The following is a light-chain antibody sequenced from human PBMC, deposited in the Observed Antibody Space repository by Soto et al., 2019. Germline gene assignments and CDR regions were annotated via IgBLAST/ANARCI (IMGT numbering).Light chain of an antibody. Sequence: QSVLTQPPSASGTPGQRVTISCSGSSSNIGSNYVYWYQQLPGTAPQLLIYSNNQQPSGVPDRFSGSKSGTSASLAISGLRSEDEANYYCAAWDDSLRGVVFGGGTKLTVL. CDR3: AAWDDSLRGVV. J-gene: IGLJ3*02. CDR1: SSNIGSNY. CDR2: SNN. V-gene: IGLV1-47*02.